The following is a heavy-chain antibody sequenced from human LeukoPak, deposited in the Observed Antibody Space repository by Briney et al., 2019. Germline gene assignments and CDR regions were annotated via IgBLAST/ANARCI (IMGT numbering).Heavy chain of an antibody. Sequence: PSETLSLTCTVSGGSISSYYWSWIRQPPGKGLEWIGYIYYSGSTNYNPSLKSRVTMSVDTSKNQFSLKLSSVTAADTAVYYCARSRDGYNNYGMDVWGQGTTVTVSS. CDR1: GGSISSYY. J-gene: IGHJ6*02. CDR3: ARSRDGYNNYGMDV. CDR2: IYYSGST. V-gene: IGHV4-59*08. D-gene: IGHD5-24*01.